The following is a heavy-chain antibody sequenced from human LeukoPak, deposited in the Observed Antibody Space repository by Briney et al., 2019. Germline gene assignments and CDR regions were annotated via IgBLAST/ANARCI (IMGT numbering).Heavy chain of an antibody. D-gene: IGHD6-19*01. V-gene: IGHV3-23*01. CDR2: ISGSGGST. CDR1: GFTFSSYA. J-gene: IGHJ4*02. Sequence: GGSLRLSCAASGFTFSSYAMSWVRQAPGKGLEWVSAISGSGGSTYYADSVKGRFTISRDNSKNTLYLQMNSLRAEGTAVYYCAKDRVAVAGTVPPLFDYWGQGTLVTVSS. CDR3: AKDRVAVAGTVPPLFDY.